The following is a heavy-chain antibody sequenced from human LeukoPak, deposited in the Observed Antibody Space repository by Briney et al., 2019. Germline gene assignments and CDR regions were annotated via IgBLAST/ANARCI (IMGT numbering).Heavy chain of an antibody. CDR1: GYTFTSYA. Sequence: ASVKVSCKASGYTFTSYAMNWVRQAPGQGLEWMGGFDPEDGETIYAQKFQGRVTMTEDTSTDTAYMELSSLRSEDTAVYYCATGPSSGWDREGYWGQGTLVTVSS. CDR2: FDPEDGET. D-gene: IGHD6-19*01. J-gene: IGHJ4*02. V-gene: IGHV1-24*01. CDR3: ATGPSSGWDREGY.